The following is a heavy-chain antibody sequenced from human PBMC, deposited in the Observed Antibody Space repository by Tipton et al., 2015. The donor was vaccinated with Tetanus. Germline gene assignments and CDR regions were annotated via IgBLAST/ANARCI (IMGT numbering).Heavy chain of an antibody. CDR2: SSSRGTTT. Sequence: LGDYYMSWIRQAPGKGLEWISYSSSRGTTTYYTDSVRGRFTISRDNAKNSLYLQMSRLRAEDTAVYYCARVVRDYYYGMDVWGQGTTVTVSS. CDR1: LGDYY. J-gene: IGHJ6*02. V-gene: IGHV3-11*04. D-gene: IGHD3-22*01. CDR3: ARVVRDYYYGMDV.